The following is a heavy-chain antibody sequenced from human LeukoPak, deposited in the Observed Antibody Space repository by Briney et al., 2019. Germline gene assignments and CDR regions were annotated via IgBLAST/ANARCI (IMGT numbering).Heavy chain of an antibody. CDR3: AKEGSNGDFDY. CDR1: GFTFSDYY. Sequence: GGSLRLSCAASGFTFSDYYMNWIRQAPGKGLEWVSYISSSSSYINYADSVKGRFTISRDNAKNSLYLQMNSLRAEDTAVYYCAKEGSNGDFDYWGQGTLVTVSS. CDR2: ISSSSSYI. D-gene: IGHD1-26*01. J-gene: IGHJ4*02. V-gene: IGHV3-11*06.